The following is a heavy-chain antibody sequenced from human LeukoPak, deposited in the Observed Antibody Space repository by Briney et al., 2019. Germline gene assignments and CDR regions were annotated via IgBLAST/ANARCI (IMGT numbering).Heavy chain of an antibody. CDR3: ARARHYDILTGYCRTGYYFDY. D-gene: IGHD3-9*01. CDR2: INHSGST. J-gene: IGHJ4*02. V-gene: IGHV4-34*01. Sequence: SETLSLTCAVYGGSFSGYYWSWIRQPPGKGLEWIGEINHSGSTNYNPSLKSRVTISVDTSKNQFSLKLSSVTAADTAVYYCARARHYDILTGYCRTGYYFDYWGQGTLVTVSS. CDR1: GGSFSGYY.